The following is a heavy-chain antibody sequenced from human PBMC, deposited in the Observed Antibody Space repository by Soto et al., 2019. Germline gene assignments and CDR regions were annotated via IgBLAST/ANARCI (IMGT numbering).Heavy chain of an antibody. CDR3: ARGGSGYDYGYYGMDV. CDR1: GFTVSSNY. Sequence: GGSLRLSCAASGFTVSSNYMSWVRQAPGKGLEWVSVIYSGGSTYYADSVKGRFTISRDNSKNTLYLQINSLRAEDTAVYYCARGGSGYDYGYYGMDVWGQGTTVTVSS. J-gene: IGHJ6*02. V-gene: IGHV3-53*01. D-gene: IGHD5-12*01. CDR2: IYSGGST.